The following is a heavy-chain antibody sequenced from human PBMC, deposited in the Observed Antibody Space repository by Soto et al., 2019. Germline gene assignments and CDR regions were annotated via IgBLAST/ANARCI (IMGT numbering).Heavy chain of an antibody. J-gene: IGHJ6*02. CDR3: ARVDYGDYADYYYGMDV. D-gene: IGHD4-17*01. CDR2: IDPSDSYT. Sequence: GESLKISCKGSGYSFTSYWISWVRQMPGKGLEWMGRIDPSDSYTNYSPSFQGHVTISADKSISTAYLQWSSLKASDTAMYYCARVDYGDYADYYYGMDVWGQGTTVTVSS. CDR1: GYSFTSYW. V-gene: IGHV5-10-1*01.